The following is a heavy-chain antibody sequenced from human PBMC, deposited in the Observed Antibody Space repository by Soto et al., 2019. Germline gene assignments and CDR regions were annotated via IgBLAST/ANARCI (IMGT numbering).Heavy chain of an antibody. CDR2: IWYDGSNK. V-gene: IGHV3-33*01. D-gene: IGHD6-13*01. CDR1: GFTFSSYG. Sequence: QVQLVESGGGVVQPGRSLRLSCAASGFTFSSYGMHWVRQAPGKGLEWVAVIWYDGSNKYYADSVKGRFTISRDNSKNTLYLQMNSLGAEDTAVYYCASDGSIAAGVIDYWGQGTLVTVSS. J-gene: IGHJ4*02. CDR3: ASDGSIAAGVIDY.